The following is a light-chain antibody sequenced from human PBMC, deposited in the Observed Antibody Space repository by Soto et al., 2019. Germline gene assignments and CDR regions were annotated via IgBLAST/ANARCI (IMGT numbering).Light chain of an antibody. J-gene: IGKJ2*01. Sequence: DIQMTRSPSTLSASVGDRVTITCRASQSISTYLAWYQQKPGKAPKVLIYDASSLESGVPSRFSGSGSGTEFTLTISSLQPDDFATYYCQVYNSYFGQGTRLEIK. V-gene: IGKV1-5*01. CDR2: DAS. CDR3: QVYNSY. CDR1: QSISTY.